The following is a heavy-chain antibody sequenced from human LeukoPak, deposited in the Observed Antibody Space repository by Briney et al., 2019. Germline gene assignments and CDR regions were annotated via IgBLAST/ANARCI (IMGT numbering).Heavy chain of an antibody. CDR3: ARRAGDYSHPYDY. CDR2: IYSGGNT. CDR1: GFTFSSYS. Sequence: GGSLRLSCAASGFTFSSYSMNWVRQAPGKGLEWVSFIYSGGNTYYADSVKGRFTISRDNSKNTVHLQMNSLRAEDTAMYYCARRAGDYSHPYDYWGQGTLVTVSS. J-gene: IGHJ4*02. D-gene: IGHD3-22*01. V-gene: IGHV3-53*01.